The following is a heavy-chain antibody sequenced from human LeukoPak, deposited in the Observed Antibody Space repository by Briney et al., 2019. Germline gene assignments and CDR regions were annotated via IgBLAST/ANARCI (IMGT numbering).Heavy chain of an antibody. Sequence: GGSLRLSCIASGFTFSIYSMNWVRQAPGKGLEWVSSFSSKRNSTHYADSVKGRFTISRDNAKNSLFLQMDGLRVEDTAVYHCTRGSNGDFWGQGTLVTVSS. V-gene: IGHV3-21*01. CDR2: FSSKRNST. CDR3: TRGSNGDF. D-gene: IGHD4-11*01. J-gene: IGHJ4*02. CDR1: GFTFSIYS.